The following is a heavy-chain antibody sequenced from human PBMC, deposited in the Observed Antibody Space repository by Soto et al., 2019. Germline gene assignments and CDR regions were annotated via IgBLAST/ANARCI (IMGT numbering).Heavy chain of an antibody. CDR2: IFYSGST. Sequence: QVQLQESGPGLVKPSQTLSLICTVSGGSINSGGYYWNWIRQHPGKGLEWIGYIFYSGSTYYNPFLRIRVTISADTSENKFSLKLRSVTSADTAVYFCARVYRQSGYSSSLVFDYWGQGTLVNVSS. CDR3: ARVYRQSGYSSSLVFDY. D-gene: IGHD6-13*01. CDR1: GGSINSGGYY. V-gene: IGHV4-31*03. J-gene: IGHJ4*02.